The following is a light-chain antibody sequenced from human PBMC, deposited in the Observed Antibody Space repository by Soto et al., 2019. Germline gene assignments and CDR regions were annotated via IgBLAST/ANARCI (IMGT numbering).Light chain of an antibody. CDR3: QQYHNWPQT. CDR2: GAS. V-gene: IGKV3-15*01. J-gene: IGKJ1*01. Sequence: EIVMTQSPATLSVSPGERATLSCRASHSVSSNLAWYQQRPGQAPRLLISGASTRATGIPARFSGSGSGTEFTLTISSLQSADFGAYYCQQYHNWPQTFGQGTKVDIK. CDR1: HSVSSN.